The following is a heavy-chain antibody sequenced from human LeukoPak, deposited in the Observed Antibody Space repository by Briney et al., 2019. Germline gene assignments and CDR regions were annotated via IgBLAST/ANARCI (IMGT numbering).Heavy chain of an antibody. Sequence: PGRSLRLSCAASGFTFRSFGMHWVRQAPGKGLEWVAFISYEGSLTYYSDSMKGRFTISRDNSKNTLYLQMNSLRAEDTAVYYCARDSGYFDYWGQGTLVTVSS. V-gene: IGHV3-30*12. J-gene: IGHJ4*02. CDR2: ISYEGSLT. CDR3: ARDSGYFDY. CDR1: GFTFRSFG.